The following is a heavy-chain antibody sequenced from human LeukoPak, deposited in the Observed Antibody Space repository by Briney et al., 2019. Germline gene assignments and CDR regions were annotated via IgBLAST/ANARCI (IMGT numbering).Heavy chain of an antibody. CDR2: VGGSDGST. J-gene: IGHJ4*02. CDR1: GFTFSVYA. D-gene: IGHD6-13*01. CDR3: AKVGGGRIAAAGSHY. V-gene: IGHV3-23*01. Sequence: GGSLRLSRAASGFTFSVYAMTWVRQAPGKGLEWVSGVGGSDGSTFYADSVKGRFTISRDNSKNTLYLQMNSLRVEDTAVYYCAKVGGGRIAAAGSHYWGQGTLVTVSS.